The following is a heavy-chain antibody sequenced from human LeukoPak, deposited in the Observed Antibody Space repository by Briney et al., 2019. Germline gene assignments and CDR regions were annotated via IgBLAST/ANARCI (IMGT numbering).Heavy chain of an antibody. CDR3: ARDSYGSSGYYYVSDY. CDR1: GFTFSTYS. D-gene: IGHD3-22*01. Sequence: AGGSLRLSCAASGFTFSTYSMNWVRQAPGKGLEWVSYISYSSSAIYYADSVKGRSTISRDNAKNSLYLRMNSLRDEDTAVYYCARDSYGSSGYYYVSDYWGQGTLVTVSS. CDR2: ISYSSSAI. J-gene: IGHJ4*02. V-gene: IGHV3-48*02.